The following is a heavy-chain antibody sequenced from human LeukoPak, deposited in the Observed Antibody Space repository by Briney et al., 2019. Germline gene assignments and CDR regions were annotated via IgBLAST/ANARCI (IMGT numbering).Heavy chain of an antibody. V-gene: IGHV4-34*01. D-gene: IGHD5-18*01. J-gene: IGHJ4*02. Sequence: SETLSLTCAVYGGSFSGYYWSWIRQPPGKGLEWIGEINHSGSTNYNPSLKSRVIISVDTSKNQFSLKLSSVTAADTAVYYCASSGGTAMVSRTQYDYWGQGTLVTVSS. CDR1: GGSFSGYY. CDR2: INHSGST. CDR3: ASSGGTAMVSRTQYDY.